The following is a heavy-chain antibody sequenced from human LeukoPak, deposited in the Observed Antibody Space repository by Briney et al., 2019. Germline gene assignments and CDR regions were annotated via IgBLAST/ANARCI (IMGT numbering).Heavy chain of an antibody. V-gene: IGHV1-69*04. CDR2: IIPILGIA. J-gene: IGHJ4*02. D-gene: IGHD3-3*01. CDR1: GGTFSSYA. Sequence: SVKVSCKASGGTFSSYAISWVRQAPGQGLEWMGRIIPILGIANYAQKFQGRVTITADKSTSTAYMELSSLRSEDTAVYYCARGNYDFWSGPKVYFDYWGQGTLVTVSS. CDR3: ARGNYDFWSGPKVYFDY.